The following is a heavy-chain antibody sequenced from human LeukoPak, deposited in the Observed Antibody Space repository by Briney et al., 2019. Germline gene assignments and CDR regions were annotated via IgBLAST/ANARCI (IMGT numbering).Heavy chain of an antibody. D-gene: IGHD5-18*01. CDR2: INTNTGNP. J-gene: IGHJ4*02. CDR1: GYTFTSFA. CDR3: ARPVDTAMVAPLGY. Sequence: ASVKVSCKASGYTFTSFAMNWVRQAPGQGLEWMGNINTNTGNPTYAQGFTGRFVFSSDTSVSTAYLQISSLKAEDTAVYYCARPVDTAMVAPLGYWGQGTLVTVSS. V-gene: IGHV7-4-1*02.